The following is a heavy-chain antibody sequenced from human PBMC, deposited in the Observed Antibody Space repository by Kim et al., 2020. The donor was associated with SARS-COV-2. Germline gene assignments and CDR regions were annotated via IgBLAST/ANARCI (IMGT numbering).Heavy chain of an antibody. Sequence: KYSRKFQGRVTITRDTSADTAYMELSSLRSEDTAVYYCARDRGYNSYFDYWGQGTLVTVSS. J-gene: IGHJ4*02. V-gene: IGHV1-3*01. CDR3: ARDRGYNSYFDY. D-gene: IGHD5-12*01.